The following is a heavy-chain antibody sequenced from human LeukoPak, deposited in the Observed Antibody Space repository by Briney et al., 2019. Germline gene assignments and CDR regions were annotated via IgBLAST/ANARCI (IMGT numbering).Heavy chain of an antibody. CDR1: GFIFSNYA. CDR3: VKDWVATIAVPRHFDY. CDR2: ISSNGGST. D-gene: IGHD5-24*01. Sequence: GGSLRLSCPVSGFIFSNYAMHWVRQAPVKGLEYVSGISSNGGSTYYADSVKGRFTISRDNSKNTLYLQMSSLRPEDTAVYYCVKDWVATIAVPRHFDYWGRGTLVTVSS. V-gene: IGHV3-64D*09. J-gene: IGHJ4*02.